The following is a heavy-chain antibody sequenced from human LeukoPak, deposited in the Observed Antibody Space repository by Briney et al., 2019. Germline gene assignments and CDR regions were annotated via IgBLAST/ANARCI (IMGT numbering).Heavy chain of an antibody. CDR2: IYFSGST. CDR3: ARDLYYYDSSGYYYFDY. Sequence: SETLSLTCNVSGGSISSSRYYWGWIRQPPGKGLEWIGSIYFSGSTYYNPSLKSRVTISLDTSKNQFSLKLSSVTAADTAVYYCARDLYYYDSSGYYYFDYWGQGTLVTVSS. J-gene: IGHJ4*02. CDR1: GGSISSSRYY. V-gene: IGHV4-39*02. D-gene: IGHD3-22*01.